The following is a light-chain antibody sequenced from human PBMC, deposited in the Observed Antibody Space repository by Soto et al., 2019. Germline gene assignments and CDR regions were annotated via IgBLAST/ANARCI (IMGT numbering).Light chain of an antibody. CDR2: DAS. CDR3: QQSWT. CDR1: QSVRTY. V-gene: IGKV3-11*01. J-gene: IGKJ1*01. Sequence: EIVLTQSPVTLSLSPGERARLSCRASQSVRTYLAWYQVKPGQAPRLLIYDASRRASGVPARFSGSGSGTDFTLTISSLEPEDFAVYYCQQSWTFGQGTKVDI.